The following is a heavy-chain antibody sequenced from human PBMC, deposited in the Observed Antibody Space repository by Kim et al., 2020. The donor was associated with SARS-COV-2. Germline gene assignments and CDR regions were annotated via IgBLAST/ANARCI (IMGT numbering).Heavy chain of an antibody. D-gene: IGHD3-22*01. V-gene: IGHV4-39*01. CDR1: GGSISSSSYY. CDR3: ATPTYYYDSSGSVYFDY. J-gene: IGHJ4*02. Sequence: SETLSLTCTVSGGSISSSSYYWGWIRQPPGKGLEWFGSIYYSGSTYYNPTLKSRVTISVDTSKNPFSLKLSSVTAADTAVYFCATPTYYYDSSGSVYFDYWGQGTLGTVSS. CDR2: IYYSGST.